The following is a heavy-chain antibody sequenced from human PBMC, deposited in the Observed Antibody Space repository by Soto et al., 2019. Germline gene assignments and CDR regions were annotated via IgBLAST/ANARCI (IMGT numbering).Heavy chain of an antibody. CDR2: IYYSGST. CDR1: GGSISSYY. D-gene: IGHD5-12*01. V-gene: IGHV4-59*08. CDR3: ATSDIVATSLDY. Sequence: SETLSLTCTVSGGSISSYYWSWIRQPPGKGPEWIGYIYYSGSTNYNPSLKSRVTISVDTSKNQFSLKLSSVTAADTAVYYCATSDIVATSLDYWGQGTLVTVSS. J-gene: IGHJ4*02.